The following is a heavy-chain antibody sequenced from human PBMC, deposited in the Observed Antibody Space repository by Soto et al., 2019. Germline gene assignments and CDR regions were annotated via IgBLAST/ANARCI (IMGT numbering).Heavy chain of an antibody. CDR3: ARGGELAGPHDAFDI. J-gene: IGHJ3*02. Sequence: GGSLRLSCAASGFTFSSYDMHWVRQATGKGLEWVSAICTAGATYYPASVKGRFTISRENAKNSLYLQMNSLRAGDTAVYYCARGGELAGPHDAFDIWGQGTMVTVSS. V-gene: IGHV3-13*01. CDR2: ICTAGAT. CDR1: GFTFSSYD. D-gene: IGHD6-19*01.